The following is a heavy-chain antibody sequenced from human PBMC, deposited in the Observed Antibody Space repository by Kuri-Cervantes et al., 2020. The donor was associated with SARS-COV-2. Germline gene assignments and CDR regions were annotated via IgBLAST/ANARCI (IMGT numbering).Heavy chain of an antibody. Sequence: ASVKVSCKASGYTFTSYGISWVRQAPGQGLEWMGWISAYNGNTNYARKLQGRVTMTTDTSTSTAYMELRSLRSDDTAVYYCARGAGYYDSSGYRYYFDYWGQGTLVTVSS. V-gene: IGHV1-18*01. CDR1: GYTFTSYG. D-gene: IGHD3-22*01. CDR3: ARGAGYYDSSGYRYYFDY. CDR2: ISAYNGNT. J-gene: IGHJ4*02.